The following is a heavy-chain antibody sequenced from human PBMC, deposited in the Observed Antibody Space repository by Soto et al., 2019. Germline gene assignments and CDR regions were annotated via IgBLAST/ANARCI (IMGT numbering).Heavy chain of an antibody. CDR1: GFTFSSYE. CDR3: AREWVQLWSYYYYGMDV. D-gene: IGHD5-18*01. Sequence: GGSLRLSCAASGFTFSSYEMNWVRQAPGKGLEWVSYISSSGSTIYYADSVKGRFTISRDNAKNSLYLQMNSLRAEDTAVYYCAREWVQLWSYYYYGMDVWGQGTTVTVSS. CDR2: ISSSGSTI. J-gene: IGHJ6*02. V-gene: IGHV3-48*03.